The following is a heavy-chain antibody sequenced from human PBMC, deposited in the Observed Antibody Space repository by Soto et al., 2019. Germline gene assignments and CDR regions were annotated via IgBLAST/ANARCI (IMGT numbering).Heavy chain of an antibody. D-gene: IGHD6-13*01. CDR1: GFTFSSYS. V-gene: IGHV3-48*01. J-gene: IGHJ5*01. CDR3: ARHTERIAEIGWFDS. CDR2: ISSSSSTI. Sequence: EVQLVESGGGLVQPGGSLRLSCAASGFTFSSYSMNWVRQAPGKGLEWVSYISSSSSTIYYADSVKGRFTISRDNAKNSLYLQMNCMRAEDTAVYYCARHTERIAEIGWFDSWGQGTLVTVSS.